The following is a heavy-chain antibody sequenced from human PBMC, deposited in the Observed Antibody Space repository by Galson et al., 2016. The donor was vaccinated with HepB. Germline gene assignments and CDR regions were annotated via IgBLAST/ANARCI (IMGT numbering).Heavy chain of an antibody. Sequence: SETLSLTCAVSGASFSTSYWWSWVRQPPGKGLEWIGEIYYNGGTNYNPSLQSRVSISLDKSENHFSLRLSSVTAADTAVYYCARLSAGGYSYWYFDLWGRGTLVTVSS. CDR1: GASFSTSYW. J-gene: IGHJ2*01. V-gene: IGHV4-4*02. CDR3: ARLSAGGYSYWYFDL. CDR2: IYYNGGT. D-gene: IGHD3-22*01.